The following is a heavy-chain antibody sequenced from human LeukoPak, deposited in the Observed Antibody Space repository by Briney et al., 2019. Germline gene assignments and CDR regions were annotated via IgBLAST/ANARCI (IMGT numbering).Heavy chain of an antibody. CDR2: ISYDGSNK. V-gene: IGHV3-30-3*01. D-gene: IGHD6-19*01. Sequence: GGSLRLSCAASGFSFSTYAMHWVRQAPGKGLEWVAVISYDGSNKYYADSVKGRFTISRDNSKNTLYLQMNSLRAEDTAVYYCARDSSGWYYFDYWGQGTLVTVSS. CDR1: GFSFSTYA. J-gene: IGHJ4*02. CDR3: ARDSSGWYYFDY.